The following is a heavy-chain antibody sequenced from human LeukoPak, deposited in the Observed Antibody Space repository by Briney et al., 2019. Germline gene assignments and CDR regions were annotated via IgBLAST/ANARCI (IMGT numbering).Heavy chain of an antibody. CDR3: ARGKWELLGEPLLDY. Sequence: SETLSLTCTVSGDSISTYYWSWIRQPPGKGLEWIGYIYYRVTSDYNPSLKSRVTISVDTSKNQFSLKLSSVTAADTAVYYCARGKWELLGEPLLDYWGQGTLVTVSS. CDR1: GDSISTYY. D-gene: IGHD1-26*01. J-gene: IGHJ4*02. CDR2: IYYRVTS. V-gene: IGHV4-59*12.